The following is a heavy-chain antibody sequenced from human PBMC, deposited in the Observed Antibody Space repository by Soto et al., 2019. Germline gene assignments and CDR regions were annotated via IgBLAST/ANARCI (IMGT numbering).Heavy chain of an antibody. D-gene: IGHD5-12*01. CDR2: VYSGSAT. CDR1: GFIVSDTY. J-gene: IGHJ4*02. V-gene: IGHV3-53*02. Sequence: EVQLVETGGGLVQPGGSLRLSCAASGFIVSDTYMNWVRQAPGKGLEWLSVVYSGSATYYADSVKGRFTISRDNSKNTVYLQMNSLRVEDTAVYYCARGKSGYLTFDYWGQGTLVTVSS. CDR3: ARGKSGYLTFDY.